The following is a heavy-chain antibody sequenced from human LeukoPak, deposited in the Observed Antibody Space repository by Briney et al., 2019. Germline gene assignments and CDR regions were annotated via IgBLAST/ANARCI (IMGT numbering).Heavy chain of an antibody. Sequence: PSETLSLTCTVSGGSISSSSYYWGWIPQPPGKGLEWIGSIYYSGSTYYNPSLKSRVTISVDTSKNQFSLKLSSVTAADTAVYYCARMNTSNYLDYWGQGTLVTVSS. CDR2: IYYSGST. V-gene: IGHV4-39*01. J-gene: IGHJ4*02. D-gene: IGHD1/OR15-1a*01. CDR1: GGSISSSSYY. CDR3: ARMNTSNYLDY.